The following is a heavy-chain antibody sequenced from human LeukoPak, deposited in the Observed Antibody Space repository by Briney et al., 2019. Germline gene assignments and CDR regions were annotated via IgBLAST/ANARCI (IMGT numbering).Heavy chain of an antibody. D-gene: IGHD2-8*01. J-gene: IGHJ4*02. V-gene: IGHV1-46*01. CDR1: GYTFTNYY. Sequence: ASVKVSCKASGYTFTNYYMHWVRQASGQGLEWMGVINPSDGRTSDAQKFQGRVIMTRDTSTSTVYMELSSLRSDDTAVYYCARGSVSNGVTYSWVDYWGQGTLVTVSS. CDR2: INPSDGRT. CDR3: ARGSVSNGVTYSWVDY.